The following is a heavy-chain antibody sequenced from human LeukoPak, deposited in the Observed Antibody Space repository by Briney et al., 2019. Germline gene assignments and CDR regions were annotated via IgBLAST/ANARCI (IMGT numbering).Heavy chain of an antibody. CDR3: ARELYYYDSSGYPPLEAFDI. J-gene: IGHJ3*02. D-gene: IGHD3-22*01. CDR1: GDSVSSNSAA. Sequence: SQTLSLTCALSGDSVSSNSAAWNWIRQSPSRGLEWLGRTYYRSKWYNDYAGSVKSLITINPDTSKNQFSLQLNSVTPEDTAVYYCARELYYYDSSGYPPLEAFDIWGQGTMVTVSS. V-gene: IGHV6-1*01. CDR2: TYYRSKWYN.